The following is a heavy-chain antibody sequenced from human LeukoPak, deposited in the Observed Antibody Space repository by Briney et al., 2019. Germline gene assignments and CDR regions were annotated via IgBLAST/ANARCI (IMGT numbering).Heavy chain of an antibody. CDR1: GFTFSSYS. D-gene: IGHD3-22*01. CDR2: ISSSSSYI. Sequence: GGSLRLSCAASGFTFSSYSMKWVRQAPGKGLEWVSSISSSSSYIYYADSVKGRFAISRDNAKNSLYLQMNSLRAEDTAVYYCARGQRYYDSSDYWGQGTLVTVSS. CDR3: ARGQRYYDSSDY. J-gene: IGHJ4*02. V-gene: IGHV3-21*01.